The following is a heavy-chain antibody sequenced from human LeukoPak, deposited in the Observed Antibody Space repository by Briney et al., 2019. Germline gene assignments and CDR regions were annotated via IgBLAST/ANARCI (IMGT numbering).Heavy chain of an antibody. Sequence: ASVKVSCKASGYTFTSYSMNWVRQAPGQGLEWLGWINTNTGNPTYAQGFTARFVFSLDTSVSTAYLQISSLTAEDTAVYYCARAPGVGGWSFWYFQHWGQGTLVTVSS. CDR1: GYTFTSYS. CDR3: ARAPGVGGWSFWYFQH. D-gene: IGHD6-19*01. CDR2: INTNTGNP. V-gene: IGHV7-4-1*02. J-gene: IGHJ1*01.